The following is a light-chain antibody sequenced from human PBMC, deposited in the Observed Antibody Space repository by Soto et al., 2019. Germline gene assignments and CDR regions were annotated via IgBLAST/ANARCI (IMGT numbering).Light chain of an antibody. CDR1: QSISSS. Sequence: DIQMTQSPSSLSASVGDRVTITCRASQSISSSLNWYQLKPGQAPKLLIYAASSLQSGVPSRFSGSGSGTDFTLPITSLQLEDFATYYCHQTYSSPFTFGGGTTVEIK. V-gene: IGKV1-39*01. J-gene: IGKJ4*01. CDR2: AAS. CDR3: HQTYSSPFT.